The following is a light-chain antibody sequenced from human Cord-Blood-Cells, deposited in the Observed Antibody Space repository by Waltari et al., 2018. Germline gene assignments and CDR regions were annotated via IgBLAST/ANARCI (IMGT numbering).Light chain of an antibody. Sequence: DIVMTQSPDSLAVSLGERATINCKPSQSVLYSSNNKNYLAWYQQKPGQPPKLLIYWASTRESGVPDRFSGSGSGTDFTLTISSLQAEDVAVYDCQQYYSTPWTFGQGTKVESK. CDR3: QQYYSTPWT. J-gene: IGKJ1*01. CDR2: WAS. CDR1: QSVLYSSNNKNY. V-gene: IGKV4-1*01.